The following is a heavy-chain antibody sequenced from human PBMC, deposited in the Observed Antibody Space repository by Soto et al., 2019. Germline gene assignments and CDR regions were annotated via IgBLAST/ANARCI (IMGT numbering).Heavy chain of an antibody. V-gene: IGHV3-66*04. CDR3: ARQCDGDCSNAFPL. J-gene: IGHJ3*01. CDR2: LYPGPGT. Sequence: EEQLVESGGGLVRPGGSLRLSCAVSGFSVSTNFMNWVRQAPGREPQWVAVLYPGPGTYYADSVQGRFIISRDDSTNTLFLHLTNMIAEDTAVYYCARQCDGDCSNAFPLWGQGTMVTVSS. D-gene: IGHD2-21*01. CDR1: GFSVSTNF.